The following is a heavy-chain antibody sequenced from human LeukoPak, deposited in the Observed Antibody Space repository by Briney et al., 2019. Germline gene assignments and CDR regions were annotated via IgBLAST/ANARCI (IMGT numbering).Heavy chain of an antibody. CDR1: GGPFSGYY. CDR2: INHSGST. D-gene: IGHD6-6*01. CDR3: ARGQTVWEQLVRSNWFDP. J-gene: IGHJ5*02. Sequence: SETLSLTCAVYGGPFSGYYWSWIRQPPGKGLEWIGEINHSGSTNYNPSLKSRVTISVDTSKNQFSLKLSSVTAADTAVYYCARGQTVWEQLVRSNWFDPWGQGTLVTVSS. V-gene: IGHV4-34*01.